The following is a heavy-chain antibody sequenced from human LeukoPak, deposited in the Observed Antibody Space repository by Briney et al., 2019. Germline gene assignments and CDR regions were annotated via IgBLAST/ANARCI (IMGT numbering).Heavy chain of an antibody. J-gene: IGHJ4*02. CDR2: IRSKANSYAT. V-gene: IGHV3-73*01. CDR3: AKGGITARRYFDY. CDR1: GFTFSGSA. Sequence: PGGSLRLSCAASGFTFSGSAMHWVRQASGKGLERVGRIRSKANSYATAYAASVKGRFTISRDDSKNTAYLQMNSLRAEDTAVYYCAKGGITARRYFDYWGQGTLVTVSS. D-gene: IGHD6-6*01.